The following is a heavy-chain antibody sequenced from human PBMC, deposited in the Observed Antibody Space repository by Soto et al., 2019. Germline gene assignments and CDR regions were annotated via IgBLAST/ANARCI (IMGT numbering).Heavy chain of an antibody. J-gene: IGHJ4*02. D-gene: IGHD2-15*01. CDR2: IIPTFGTA. Sequence: SVKVSCKASGGTFSSYAISWVRQAPGQGLEWMGGIIPTFGTANYAQKFQGRVTITADESTSTAYMELSSLRSEDTAVYYCAREGLYCSGGSCYFDYWGQGTMVTVSS. CDR1: GGTFSSYA. V-gene: IGHV1-69*13. CDR3: AREGLYCSGGSCYFDY.